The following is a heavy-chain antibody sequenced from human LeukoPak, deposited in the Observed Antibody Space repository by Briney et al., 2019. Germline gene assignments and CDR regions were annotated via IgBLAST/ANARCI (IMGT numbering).Heavy chain of an antibody. D-gene: IGHD3-22*01. Sequence: PGRSLRLSWAAAGFTFSNYAMHWVRHAAGEGLEWVSFISSSSSYIYYADSVKGRFTISRDNAKNSLYLQMNSLRAWDTAVYYCARDTGEDDSSGYYYDWYGMDVWGQGTTVTVSS. J-gene: IGHJ6*02. V-gene: IGHV3-21*01. CDR3: ARDTGEDDSSGYYYDWYGMDV. CDR1: GFTFSNYA. CDR2: ISSSSSYI.